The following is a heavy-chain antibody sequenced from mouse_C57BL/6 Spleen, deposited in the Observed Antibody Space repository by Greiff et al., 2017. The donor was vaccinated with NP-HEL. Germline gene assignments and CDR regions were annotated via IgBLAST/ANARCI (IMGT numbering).Heavy chain of an antibody. Sequence: QVQLQQSGPELVKPGASVKISCKASGYAFSSSWMNWVKQRPGKGLEWIGRIYPGDGDTNYNGKFKGKATLTADKSSSTAYMQLSSLTSGDSAVYFCAGYGNFDYWGQGTTLTVSS. J-gene: IGHJ2*01. CDR1: GYAFSSSW. V-gene: IGHV1-82*01. CDR3: AGYGNFDY. CDR2: IYPGDGDT. D-gene: IGHD2-1*01.